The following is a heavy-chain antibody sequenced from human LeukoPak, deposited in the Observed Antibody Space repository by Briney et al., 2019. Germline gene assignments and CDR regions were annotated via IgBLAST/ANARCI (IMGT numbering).Heavy chain of an antibody. CDR1: GFTFSSYE. CDR2: ISSSGSTI. CDR3: ASANSGSYTLIDY. J-gene: IGHJ4*02. V-gene: IGHV3-48*03. Sequence: GGSLRLSCAASGFTFSSYEMNWVRQAPGKGLEWVSYISSSGSTIYYADSVKGRFTISRDNAKNSLYLQMNSLRAEDTAVYYCASANSGSYTLIDYWGQGTLVTVSS. D-gene: IGHD3-10*01.